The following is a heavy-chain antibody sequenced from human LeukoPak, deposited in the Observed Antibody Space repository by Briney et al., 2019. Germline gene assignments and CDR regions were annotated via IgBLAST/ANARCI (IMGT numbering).Heavy chain of an antibody. J-gene: IGHJ4*02. CDR2: IYHRGST. Sequence: SETLSLTCTVSGGSISSYYWSWIRQPPGKGLEWSGYIYHRGSTNYNPSLKRGVTISVDTSKNKFSLQLSSVPAADTAVYYCARVGSGYTFDYWGQGTLVTVSS. CDR3: ARVGSGYTFDY. V-gene: IGHV4-59*01. CDR1: GGSISSYY. D-gene: IGHD3-22*01.